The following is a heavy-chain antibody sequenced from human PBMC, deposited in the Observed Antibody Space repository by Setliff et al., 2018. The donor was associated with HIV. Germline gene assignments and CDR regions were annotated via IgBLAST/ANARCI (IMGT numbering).Heavy chain of an antibody. CDR3: GKVKGIEAAGSSAFDI. CDR1: GFTFSAYG. Sequence: PGGSLRLSCAASGFTFSAYGMHWVRQAPGKGLEWVAFIQYGGSNKYNADSAKGRFTISRDNSKNTLYLQMNSLRAEDTAVYYCGKVKGIEAAGSSAFDIWGQGTMVTVSS. CDR2: IQYGGSNK. J-gene: IGHJ3*02. V-gene: IGHV3-30*02. D-gene: IGHD6-13*01.